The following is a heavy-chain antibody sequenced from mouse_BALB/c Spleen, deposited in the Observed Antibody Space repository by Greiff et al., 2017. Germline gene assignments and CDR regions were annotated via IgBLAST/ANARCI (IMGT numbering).Heavy chain of an antibody. Sequence: EVQVVESGGGLVQPGGSLKLSCAASGFTFSSYGMSWVRQTPDKRLELVATINSNGGSTYYPDSVKGRFTISRDNAKNTLYLQMSSLKSEDTAMYYCARDGDYPFAYWGQGTLVTVSA. CDR3: ARDGDYPFAY. D-gene: IGHD2-4*01. V-gene: IGHV5-6-3*01. J-gene: IGHJ3*01. CDR2: INSNGGST. CDR1: GFTFSSYG.